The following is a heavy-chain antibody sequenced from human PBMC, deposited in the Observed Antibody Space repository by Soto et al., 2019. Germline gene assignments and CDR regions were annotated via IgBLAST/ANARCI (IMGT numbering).Heavy chain of an antibody. D-gene: IGHD3-3*01. CDR1: GYTFTSYG. CDR3: ARLTYYDFWSGYKVGDY. V-gene: IGHV1-18*01. Sequence: ASVKVSCKASGYTFTSYGISWVRQAPGQGLEWTGWISAYNGNTNYAQKLQGRVTMTTDTSTSTAYMELRSLRSDDTAVYYCARLTYYDFWSGYKVGDYWGQGTLVTVSS. CDR2: ISAYNGNT. J-gene: IGHJ4*02.